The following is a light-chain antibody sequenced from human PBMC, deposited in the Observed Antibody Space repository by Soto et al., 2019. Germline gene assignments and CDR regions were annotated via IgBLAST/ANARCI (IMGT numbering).Light chain of an antibody. J-gene: IGKJ2*01. Sequence: EIVLLQSPATLSLSPGERATLSFGASQGVSSSYLAWYQQKPGLAPRLLIYDASTRATGIPDRFSVSGSGTDFNLTSSRLETEDFAVDYGQQYDNSPYTFGQGTKLEIK. CDR1: QGVSSSY. V-gene: IGKV3D-20*01. CDR3: QQYDNSPYT. CDR2: DAS.